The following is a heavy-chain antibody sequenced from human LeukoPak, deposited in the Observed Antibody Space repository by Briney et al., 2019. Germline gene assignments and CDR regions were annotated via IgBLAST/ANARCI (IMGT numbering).Heavy chain of an antibody. V-gene: IGHV3-30*18. J-gene: IGHJ4*02. D-gene: IGHD5-18*01. CDR2: TSYDGSNK. Sequence: GGSLRLSCAASGFTFSTYGMHWVRQAPGKGLEWVAGTSYDGSNKYSADSVKGRFTISRDNSKNTLYLQMNSLRADDTAVYYCAKDRYSFGSYYFDYWDQGTLVTVSS. CDR1: GFTFSTYG. CDR3: AKDRYSFGSYYFDY.